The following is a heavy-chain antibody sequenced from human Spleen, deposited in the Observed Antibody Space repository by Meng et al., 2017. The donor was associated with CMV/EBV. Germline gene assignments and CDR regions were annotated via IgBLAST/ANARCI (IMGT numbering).Heavy chain of an antibody. J-gene: IGHJ5*02. D-gene: IGHD2-15*01. CDR2: ISSGGSP. CDR3: AKQLSGGSSGWFDP. Sequence: ASGITFSSYAMSWVRQAPGKGLEWVSTISSGGSPNYAGSVKGRFTISRDNSKNTLYLQMNSLRVEDTAVYYCAKQLSGGSSGWFDPWGQGTLVTVSS. CDR1: GITFSSYA. V-gene: IGHV3-23*01.